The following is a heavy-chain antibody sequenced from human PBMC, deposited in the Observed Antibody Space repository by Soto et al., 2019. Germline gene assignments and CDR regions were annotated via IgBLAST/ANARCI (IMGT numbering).Heavy chain of an antibody. CDR1: GLTLSNAW. J-gene: IGHJ4*02. CDR2: IKSKTDGWTT. Sequence: PGGSLRIHCATSGLTLSNAWMGWGRQAPGKGLGWVGRIKSKTDGWTTDYAAPVKGRFTISRDDSKNTLYLQMNSLKTEDTAVYYCTTDVTFDSSGYYLTFDYWGQGT. V-gene: IGHV3-15*01. CDR3: TTDVTFDSSGYYLTFDY. D-gene: IGHD3-22*01.